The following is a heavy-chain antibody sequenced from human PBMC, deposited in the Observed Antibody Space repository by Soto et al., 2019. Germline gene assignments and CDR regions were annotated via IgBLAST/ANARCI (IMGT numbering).Heavy chain of an antibody. J-gene: IGHJ4*02. CDR2: IGTAGDT. V-gene: IGHV3-13*01. Sequence: PGGSLRLSCAASGFTFSSYDMHWVRQATGKGLEWVSAIGTAGDTYYPGSVKGRFTISRENAKNSLYLQMNSLRAGDTAVYYCARALVPNWSGGSGYEGSGYFDYWGQGTLVTVSS. CDR3: ARALVPNWSGGSGYEGSGYFDY. D-gene: IGHD2-15*01. CDR1: GFTFSSYD.